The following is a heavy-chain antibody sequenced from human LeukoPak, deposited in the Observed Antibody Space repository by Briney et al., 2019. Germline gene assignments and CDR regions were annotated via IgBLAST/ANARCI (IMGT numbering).Heavy chain of an antibody. CDR3: ARNWNDDY. Sequence: PGGSLRLSCAASGFTFSSYWMSWVRQAPGKGLEWVTNINKDGSEKYYVDSVKGRFTISRDNAKNTLYLQMNSLRAEDTAVYYCARNWNDDYWGQGTLVTVSS. J-gene: IGHJ4*02. CDR2: INKDGSEK. V-gene: IGHV3-7*02. D-gene: IGHD1-1*01. CDR1: GFTFSSYW.